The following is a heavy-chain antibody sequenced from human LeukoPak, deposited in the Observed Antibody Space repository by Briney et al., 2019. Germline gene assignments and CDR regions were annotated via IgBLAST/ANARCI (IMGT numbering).Heavy chain of an antibody. CDR2: ISSSSSYI. CDR3: ARDSGYYDSSGYYYSYAFDI. V-gene: IGHV3-21*01. D-gene: IGHD3-22*01. Sequence: PGGSLRLSCAASGFTFSSYSMNWVRQAPGKGLEWVSSISSSSSYIYYADSVKGRFTISRDNAKNSLYPQMNSLRAEDTAVYYCARDSGYYDSSGYYYSYAFDIWGQGTMVTVSS. CDR1: GFTFSSYS. J-gene: IGHJ3*02.